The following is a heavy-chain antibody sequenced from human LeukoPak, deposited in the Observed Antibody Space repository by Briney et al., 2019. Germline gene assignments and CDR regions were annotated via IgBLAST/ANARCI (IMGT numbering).Heavy chain of an antibody. V-gene: IGHV4-39*07. CDR3: ARAYTYYYDSSGPDAFDI. CDR1: GGSISSSSYY. D-gene: IGHD3-22*01. Sequence: SETLSLTCTVSGGSISSSSYYWGWIRQPPGKGLEWIGRIYTSGSTNYNPSLKSRVTMSVDTSKNQFSLKLSSVTAADTAVYYCARAYTYYYDSSGPDAFDIWGQGTMVTVSS. CDR2: IYTSGST. J-gene: IGHJ3*02.